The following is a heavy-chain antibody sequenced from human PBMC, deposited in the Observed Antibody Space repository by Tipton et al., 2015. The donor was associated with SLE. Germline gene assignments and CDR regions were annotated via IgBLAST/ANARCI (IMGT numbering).Heavy chain of an antibody. D-gene: IGHD6-19*01. CDR2: IYYSGST. J-gene: IGHJ5*02. V-gene: IGHV4-59*01. CDR3: ARERAVAAPGWFDP. CDR1: GGSFSGYS. Sequence: TLSLTCAVYGGSFSGYSWSWIRQPPGKGLEWIGYIYYSGSTNYNPSLKSRVTISVDTSNNQFSLKLSSVTVADTAVYYCARERAVAAPGWFDPWGQGTLVTVSS.